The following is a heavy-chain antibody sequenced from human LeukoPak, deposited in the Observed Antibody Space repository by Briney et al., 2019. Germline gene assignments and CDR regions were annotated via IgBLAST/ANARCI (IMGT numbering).Heavy chain of an antibody. V-gene: IGHV3-23*01. CDR1: GFTFSSYA. J-gene: IGHJ4*02. D-gene: IGHD3-10*01. CDR2: ISGSGGST. CDR3: AKRYGSGSYFY. Sequence: GGSLRLSCAASGFTFSSYAMSWVRRAPGKGLEWVSAISGSGGSTYYADSVKGRFTISRDNSKNTLYLQMNSLRAEDTAVYYCAKRYGSGSYFYWGQGTLVTVSS.